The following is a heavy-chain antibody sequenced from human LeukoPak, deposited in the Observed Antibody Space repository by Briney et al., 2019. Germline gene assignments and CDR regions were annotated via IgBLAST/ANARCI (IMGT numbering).Heavy chain of an antibody. D-gene: IGHD4-17*01. Sequence: GASVKVSCKASGYTFTSYYMHWVRQAPGQGLEWMGIINPSGGSTSYAQKFQGRVTMTRDTSTSTVYMELSSLRAEDTAVYYCARDFGLRNAFDIWGQGTMVTVSS. CDR1: GYTFTSYY. CDR3: ARDFGLRNAFDI. CDR2: INPSGGST. J-gene: IGHJ3*02. V-gene: IGHV1-46*01.